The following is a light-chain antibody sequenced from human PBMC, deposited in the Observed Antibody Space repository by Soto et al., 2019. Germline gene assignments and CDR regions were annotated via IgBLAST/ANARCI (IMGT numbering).Light chain of an antibody. CDR3: EQRSIWPLYT. Sequence: EIVLTQSPATLSLSPGERATLSCRASQSVSDYLAWYQQKPAQAPRLLIYDASNRATGIPARFSGSGFGTDFTLIISSLEPEDFAVYYCEQRSIWPLYTFGQGTKVDIK. CDR1: QSVSDY. J-gene: IGKJ2*01. CDR2: DAS. V-gene: IGKV3-11*01.